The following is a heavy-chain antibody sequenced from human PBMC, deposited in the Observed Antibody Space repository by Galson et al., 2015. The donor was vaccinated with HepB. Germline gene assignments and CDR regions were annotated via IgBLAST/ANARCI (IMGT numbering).Heavy chain of an antibody. CDR3: ARDAAAAGIPRYYYGMDV. Sequence: SVKVSCKASGYTFTSYGISWVRQAPGQGLEWMGWISAYNGNTNYAQKLQGRVTMTTDTSTSTAYMELRSLRSDDTAVYYCARDAAAAGIPRYYYGMDVWGQGTTVTVSS. V-gene: IGHV1-18*01. CDR1: GYTFTSYG. J-gene: IGHJ6*02. D-gene: IGHD6-13*01. CDR2: ISAYNGNT.